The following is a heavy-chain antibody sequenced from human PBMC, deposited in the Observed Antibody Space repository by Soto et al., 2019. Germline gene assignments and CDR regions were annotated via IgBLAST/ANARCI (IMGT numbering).Heavy chain of an antibody. V-gene: IGHV4-30-4*01. CDR1: GGSFSGYY. CDR2: IYYSGST. Sequence: SETLSLTCAVYGGSFSGYYWSWIRQPPGKGLEWIGYIYYSGSTYYNPSLKSRVTISVDTSKNQFSLKLSSVTAADTAVYYCARGRITIFGVALEIDYWGQGTLVTVSS. CDR3: ARGRITIFGVALEIDY. J-gene: IGHJ4*02. D-gene: IGHD3-3*01.